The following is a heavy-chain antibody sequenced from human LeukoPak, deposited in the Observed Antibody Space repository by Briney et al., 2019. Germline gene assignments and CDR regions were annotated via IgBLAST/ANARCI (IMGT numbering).Heavy chain of an antibody. CDR3: ASEGAAAGNQGSFDP. D-gene: IGHD6-13*01. CDR1: GGSFSGYY. J-gene: IGHJ5*02. Sequence: PSETLSLTCAVYGGSFSGYYWSWIRQPPGKGLEWIGEINHSGSTNYNPSLKSRVTISVDTSKNQFSLKLSSVTAADTAVYYCASEGAAAGNQGSFDPWGQGTLVTVSS. CDR2: INHSGST. V-gene: IGHV4-34*01.